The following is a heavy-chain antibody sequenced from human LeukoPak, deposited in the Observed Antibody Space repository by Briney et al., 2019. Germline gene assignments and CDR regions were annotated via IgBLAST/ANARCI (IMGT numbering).Heavy chain of an antibody. V-gene: IGHV1-8*01. CDR1: GYTFTSYD. D-gene: IGHD6-6*01. J-gene: IGHJ5*02. Sequence: ASVKVSCKASGYTFTSYDINWVRQATGQGVEWMGWMNPNSGNTGYAQKFQGRVTMTRNTSISTAYMELSSLRSEDTAVYYCARGRIAARGFDPWGQGTLVTVSS. CDR3: ARGRIAARGFDP. CDR2: MNPNSGNT.